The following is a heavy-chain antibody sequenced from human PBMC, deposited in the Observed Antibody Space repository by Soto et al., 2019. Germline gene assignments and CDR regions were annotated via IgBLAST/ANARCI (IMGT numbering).Heavy chain of an antibody. CDR2: ISGSGGST. J-gene: IGHJ6*02. V-gene: IGHV3-23*01. Sequence: GGSLRLSCAASGFTFSSYAMSWVRQAPGKGLEWVSAISGSGGSTYYADSVKGGFTISRDNSKNTLYLQMNSLRAEDTAVYYCARDSGYSHGHGMDVWGQGTTVTVSS. CDR3: ARDSGYSHGHGMDV. D-gene: IGHD5-18*01. CDR1: GFTFSSYA.